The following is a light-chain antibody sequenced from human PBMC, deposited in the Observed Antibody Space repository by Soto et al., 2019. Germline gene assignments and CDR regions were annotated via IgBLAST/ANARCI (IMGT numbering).Light chain of an antibody. CDR3: QQRSNWPYT. CDR2: DAS. J-gene: IGKJ2*01. V-gene: IGKV3-11*01. Sequence: EIVLTQSPATLSLSPGERAILSCGASQSVGSFLAWYQQKPGQAPRLVIYDASYRAAGIPARFSGSGSGTDFTLSISSLEPEDFAVYYCQQRSNWPYTFGQGSKVDNK. CDR1: QSVGSF.